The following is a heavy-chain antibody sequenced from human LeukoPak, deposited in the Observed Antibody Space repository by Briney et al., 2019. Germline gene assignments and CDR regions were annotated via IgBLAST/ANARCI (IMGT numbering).Heavy chain of an antibody. CDR3: ARGRKLLWFGELLNRFDP. CDR1: AYTFTSYD. Sequence: ASVTVSCTASAYTFTSYDINWVRQATGQGLEWMGWTNPNSGNTGYAQKFQGRVTMTRNTSISTAYMELSSLRSEDTAVYYCARGRKLLWFGELLNRFDPWGQGTLVTVSS. V-gene: IGHV1-8*01. D-gene: IGHD3-10*01. J-gene: IGHJ5*02. CDR2: TNPNSGNT.